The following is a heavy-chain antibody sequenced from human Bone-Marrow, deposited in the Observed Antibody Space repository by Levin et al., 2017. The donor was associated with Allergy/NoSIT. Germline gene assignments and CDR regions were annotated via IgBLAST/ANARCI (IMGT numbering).Heavy chain of an antibody. CDR2: IYYSGST. CDR1: GGSISSGDYY. CDR3: ARERGYSYGDYFDY. V-gene: IGHV4-30-4*01. D-gene: IGHD5-18*01. Sequence: SETLSLTCTVSGGSISSGDYYWSWIRQPPGKGLEWIGYIYYSGSTYYNPSLKSRVTISVDTSKNQFSLKLSSVTAADTAVYYCARERGYSYGDYFDYWGQGTLVTVSS. J-gene: IGHJ4*02.